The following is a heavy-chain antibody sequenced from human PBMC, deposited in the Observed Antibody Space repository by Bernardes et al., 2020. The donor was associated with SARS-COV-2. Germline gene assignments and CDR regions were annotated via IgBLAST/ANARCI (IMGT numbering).Heavy chain of an antibody. CDR3: AKDSFRLWFGELPSNYGMDV. J-gene: IGHJ6*02. CDR2: ISWNSGSI. V-gene: IGHV3-9*01. CDR1: GFTFDDYA. D-gene: IGHD3-10*01. Sequence: GGSLRLSCAASGFTFDDYAMHWVRQAPGKGLEWVSGISWNSGSIGYADSVKGRFTISRDNAKNSLYLQMNSLRAEDTALYYCAKDSFRLWFGELPSNYGMDVWGQGTTVTVSS.